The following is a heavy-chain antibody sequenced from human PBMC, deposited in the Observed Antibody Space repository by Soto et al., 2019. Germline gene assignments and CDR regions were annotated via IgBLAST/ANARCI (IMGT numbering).Heavy chain of an antibody. V-gene: IGHV4-61*01. Sequence: SHHRRVPSGCISRFSLYREWNRQPPGKGLEWIGFIHYGGSTNYNPSLKGRVTMSVDTSKNQFSLKLTSVNTADTAIYYCTRGGDPYKTGHWGQGTLVTVSS. CDR3: TRGGDPYKTGH. J-gene: IGHJ4*02. CDR1: SGCISRFSLY. CDR2: IHYGGST. D-gene: IGHD2-21*01.